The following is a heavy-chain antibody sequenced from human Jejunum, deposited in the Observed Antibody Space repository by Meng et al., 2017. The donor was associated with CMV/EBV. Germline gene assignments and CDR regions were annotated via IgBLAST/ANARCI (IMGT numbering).Heavy chain of an antibody. CDR1: GFTFSNYG. Sequence: VGGGGGVARPGASLRLSCAASGFTFSNYGIHWVRQAPGKGLEWVAFIEHDGSNKYYADSVKGRFTISRDNSKNTLYLQMNSLRVEDTAVYYCAKDVGYWGQGTLVTVSS. CDR3: AKDVGY. V-gene: IGHV3-30*02. CDR2: IEHDGSNK. D-gene: IGHD1-26*01. J-gene: IGHJ4*02.